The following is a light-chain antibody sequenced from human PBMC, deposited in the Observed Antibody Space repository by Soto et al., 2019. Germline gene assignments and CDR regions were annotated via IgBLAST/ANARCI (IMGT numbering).Light chain of an antibody. CDR1: ESINLY. V-gene: IGKV1-39*01. CDR3: QQSYSMPYT. CDR2: TAS. Sequence: DVQMTQSPSSLSASIGDRVTITCRASESINLYLNWYQQKPGKAPKLLIYTASSLQPGVPSRFSGSGSETDFTRTINSLEGEDFATYYCQQSYSMPYTFGQGTQV. J-gene: IGKJ2*01.